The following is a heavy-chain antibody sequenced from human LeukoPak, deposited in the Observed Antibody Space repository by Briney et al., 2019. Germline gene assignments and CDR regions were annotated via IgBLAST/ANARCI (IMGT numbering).Heavy chain of an antibody. Sequence: SETLSLTSTVSGGSISSYYWSWIRQPPGKGLEWIGYIYYSGSTNYNPSLKSRVTISVDTSKNQFSLKLSSVTAADTAVYYCARPSSGSYYGFDYWGQGTLVTVSS. D-gene: IGHD1-26*01. J-gene: IGHJ4*02. CDR2: IYYSGST. CDR3: ARPSSGSYYGFDY. V-gene: IGHV4-59*08. CDR1: GGSISSYY.